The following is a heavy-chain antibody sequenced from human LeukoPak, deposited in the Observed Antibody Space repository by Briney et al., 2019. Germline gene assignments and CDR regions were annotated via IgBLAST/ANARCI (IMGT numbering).Heavy chain of an antibody. Sequence: PGGSLRLSCAASGFIVSSTYMNWVRQAPGRGLEWVSVLYDGGYTYYSDSVEGRFVISGDDSKNTLYPQMNNLRLEDTALYYCARTTSYFSYHMDVWGQGTAVTVS. CDR3: ARTTSYFSYHMDV. CDR2: LYDGGYT. D-gene: IGHD2/OR15-2a*01. J-gene: IGHJ6*02. V-gene: IGHV3-53*01. CDR1: GFIVSSTY.